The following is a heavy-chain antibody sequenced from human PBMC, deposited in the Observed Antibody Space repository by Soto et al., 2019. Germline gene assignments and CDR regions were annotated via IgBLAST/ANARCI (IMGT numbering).Heavy chain of an antibody. CDR3: ARFKVVPLRAHYYNGMDV. V-gene: IGHV4-4*02. Sequence: PSETLSLTCAVPGGSISNNSWWTWVRQPPGKGLEWIGEIYHTGSTNYNPSLKSRVTISIDTSEYQFSLKLRSVSAADTAVYYCARFKVVPLRAHYYNGMDVWGRGTTVTVSS. J-gene: IGHJ6*02. CDR1: GGSISNNSW. CDR2: IYHTGST.